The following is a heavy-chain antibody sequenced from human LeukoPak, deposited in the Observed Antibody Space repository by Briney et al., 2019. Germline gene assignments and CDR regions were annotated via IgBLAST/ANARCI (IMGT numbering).Heavy chain of an antibody. J-gene: IGHJ5*02. CDR2: IYPGDSDT. D-gene: IGHD6-19*01. CDR3: ARLGGSSGWYFSGANSFDP. V-gene: IGHV5-51*01. Sequence: GESLKISCKGSGDSFTSYWIGWVRQMPGKGLEWMGIIYPGDSDTRYSPSFQGQVTISADKSISTAYLQWSSLKASDTAMYYCARLGGSSGWYFSGANSFDPWGQGTLVTVSS. CDR1: GDSFTSYW.